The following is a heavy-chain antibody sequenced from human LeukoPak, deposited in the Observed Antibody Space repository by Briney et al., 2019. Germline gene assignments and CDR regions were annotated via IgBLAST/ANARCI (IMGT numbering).Heavy chain of an antibody. CDR3: ARGSDCSGGSCYSYWYFDL. CDR2: IIAGGDST. Sequence: GGSLRLSCAASGFTLSSYGMSWVRQAPGKGLEWVSTIIAGGDSTYYADSVKGRFTISRDNSKNTLSLQMNSLRAEDTAMYYCARGSDCSGGSCYSYWYFDLWGRGTLVTVSS. V-gene: IGHV3-23*01. D-gene: IGHD2-15*01. CDR1: GFTLSSYG. J-gene: IGHJ2*01.